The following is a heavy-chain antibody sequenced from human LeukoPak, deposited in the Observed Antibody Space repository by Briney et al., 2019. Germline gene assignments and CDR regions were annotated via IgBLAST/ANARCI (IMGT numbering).Heavy chain of an antibody. J-gene: IGHJ4*02. CDR2: ISGSGTTT. CDR3: SKGETDAGALTHVY. V-gene: IGHV3-23*01. CDR1: GFTFRNYA. Sequence: GGSLRLSCAASGFTFRNYAMSWVRQAPGKGLEWVSAISGSGTTTHYAGSVKGRFTVSRDNSKNMVYLQMDSLGAEDTAVYYCSKGETDAGALTHVYWGQGTLVTVSS. D-gene: IGHD1-26*01.